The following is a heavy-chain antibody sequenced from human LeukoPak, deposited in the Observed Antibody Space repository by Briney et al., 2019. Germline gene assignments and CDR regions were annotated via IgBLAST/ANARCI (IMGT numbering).Heavy chain of an antibody. V-gene: IGHV3-21*01. Sequence: GGSLRLSCAASGFTFSSHTMNWVRQAPGKGLEWVSSISSNRDYIYNADSVKGRFTISRDNAKNSLYLQMNSLKAEDTAVYYCARDHCSSTSCFPSGTNYFDSWGQGTPVTVSS. J-gene: IGHJ4*02. D-gene: IGHD2-2*01. CDR1: GFTFSSHT. CDR3: ARDHCSSTSCFPSGTNYFDS. CDR2: ISSNRDYI.